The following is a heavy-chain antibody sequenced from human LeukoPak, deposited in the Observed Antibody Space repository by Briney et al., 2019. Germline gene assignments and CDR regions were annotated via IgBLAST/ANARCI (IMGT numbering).Heavy chain of an antibody. CDR2: ISSSGSTI. D-gene: IGHD3-22*01. CDR3: ARGAFVYDISGYWYDY. J-gene: IGHJ4*02. Sequence: GGSLRLSCAASGFTFSSYEMHWVRQAPGKGLEWVSYISSSGSTIYYADSVKGRFTISRDNAKNSLYLQMNSLRAEDTAVYYCARGAFVYDISGYWYDYWVQGTLVSVSS. CDR1: GFTFSSYE. V-gene: IGHV3-48*03.